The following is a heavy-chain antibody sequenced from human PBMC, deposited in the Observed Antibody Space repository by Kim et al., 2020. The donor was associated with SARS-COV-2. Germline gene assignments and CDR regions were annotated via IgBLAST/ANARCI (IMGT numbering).Heavy chain of an antibody. J-gene: IGHJ4*02. CDR3: ARGLRYFDWPLDY. CDR2: ISSSGSTI. CDR1: GFSFSDYY. V-gene: IGHV3-11*01. Sequence: GGSLRLSCAASGFSFSDYYMSWIRQAPGKGLEWVSYISSSGSTIYYADSVKGRFTISRDNAKNSLYLQMNSLRAEDTAVYYCARGLRYFDWPLDYWGQGTLVTVSS. D-gene: IGHD3-9*01.